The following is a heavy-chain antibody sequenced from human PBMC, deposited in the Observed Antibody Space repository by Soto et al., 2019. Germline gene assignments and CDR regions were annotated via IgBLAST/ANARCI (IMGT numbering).Heavy chain of an antibody. V-gene: IGHV3-30*18. Sequence: QVQLVESGGGVDQHGRSLRLSCVASGFTFSSYGMHWVRQAPGKGLEWVAVISYDGSNKYYADSVKGRFTISRDNSKNTLYLQMNSLRAEDTAVYYCAKAFDLWGRGTLVTVSS. CDR1: GFTFSSYG. CDR3: AKAFDL. CDR2: ISYDGSNK. J-gene: IGHJ2*01.